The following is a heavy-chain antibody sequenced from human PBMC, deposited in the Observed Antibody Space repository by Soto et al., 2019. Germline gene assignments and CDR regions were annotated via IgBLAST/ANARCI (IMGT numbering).Heavy chain of an antibody. CDR3: ASNSYGYTLYDY. D-gene: IGHD5-18*01. CDR2: IYYSGST. V-gene: IGHV4-30-4*01. Sequence: SETLSLTCTVSGGSISSGDYYWSWIRQPPGKGLEWIGYIYYSGSTYYNPSLKSRVTISVDTSKNQFSLKLSSVTAADTAVYYCASNSYGYTLYDYRGQGTLVTGSS. CDR1: GGSISSGDYY. J-gene: IGHJ4*02.